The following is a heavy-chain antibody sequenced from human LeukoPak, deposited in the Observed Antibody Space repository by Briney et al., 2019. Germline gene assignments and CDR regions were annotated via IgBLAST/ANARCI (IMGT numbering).Heavy chain of an antibody. V-gene: IGHV3-30*02. Sequence: PGGSLRLSCAASGFTFSSYGMLWVRQAPGKGLEGLAFIRLDGSNKFYADSVKGRFTISRDTSKNTLYLQMNSLRSEDSAMYYCAKAGYCSATGCPDYFYMDVWGRGTTVTVSS. D-gene: IGHD2-8*02. J-gene: IGHJ6*03. CDR1: GFTFSSYG. CDR2: IRLDGSNK. CDR3: AKAGYCSATGCPDYFYMDV.